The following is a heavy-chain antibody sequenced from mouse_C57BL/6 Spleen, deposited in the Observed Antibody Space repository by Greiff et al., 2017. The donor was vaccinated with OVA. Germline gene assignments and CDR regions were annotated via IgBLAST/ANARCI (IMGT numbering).Heavy chain of an antibody. J-gene: IGHJ4*01. Sequence: QVHVKQSGAELVRPGTSVKVSCKASGYAFTNYLIEWVKQRPGQGLEWIGVINPGSGGTNYNEKFKGKATLTADKSSSTAYMQLSSLTSEDSAVYFCARYGTTVEDYAMDYWGQGTSVTVSS. V-gene: IGHV1-54*01. CDR3: ARYGTTVEDYAMDY. D-gene: IGHD1-1*01. CDR2: INPGSGGT. CDR1: GYAFTNYL.